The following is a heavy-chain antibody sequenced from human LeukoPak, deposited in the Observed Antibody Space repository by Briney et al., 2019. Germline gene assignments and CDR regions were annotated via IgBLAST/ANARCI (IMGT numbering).Heavy chain of an antibody. V-gene: IGHV1-46*01. CDR3: ARDLLWFGVPSYNWFDP. Sequence: ASVKVSCKASGYTFTSYYMHWVRQAPGQGLEWVGIINPSGGSTSYAQKFQGRVTMTRDTSTSTVYMELSSLRSEDTAVYYCARDLLWFGVPSYNWFDPWGQGTLVTVSS. CDR2: INPSGGST. J-gene: IGHJ5*02. D-gene: IGHD3-10*01. CDR1: GYTFTSYY.